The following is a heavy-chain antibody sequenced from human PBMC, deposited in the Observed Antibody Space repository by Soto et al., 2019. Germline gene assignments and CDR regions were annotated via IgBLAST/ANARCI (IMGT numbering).Heavy chain of an antibody. CDR1: GFTFSTYG. Sequence: LRLSCAASGFTFSTYGMHWVRQAPGKGLEWVAAMSYDGTKQYYVDSVKGRFTISRDNSRNTLFLQVNSLRDEDTAVYYCAKEYGSTWIDHWGQGTLVTVSS. CDR3: AKEYGSTWIDH. J-gene: IGHJ4*02. V-gene: IGHV3-30*18. CDR2: MSYDGTKQ. D-gene: IGHD6-13*01.